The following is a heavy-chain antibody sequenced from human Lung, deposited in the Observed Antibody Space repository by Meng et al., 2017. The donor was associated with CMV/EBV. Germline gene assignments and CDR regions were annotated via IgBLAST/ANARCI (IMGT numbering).Heavy chain of an antibody. CDR3: ASFPPPGKQWLVTNY. Sequence: QVQLQESGPGLVKPSGPLSLTCAVSGGSIRSSNWWSWVRQPPGKGLEWIGEIYHSGSTNYNPSLKSRVTISVDKSKNQFSLKLSSVTAADTAVYYCASFPPPGKQWLVTNYWGQGTLVTVSS. CDR1: GGSIRSSNW. D-gene: IGHD6-19*01. J-gene: IGHJ4*02. CDR2: IYHSGST. V-gene: IGHV4-4*02.